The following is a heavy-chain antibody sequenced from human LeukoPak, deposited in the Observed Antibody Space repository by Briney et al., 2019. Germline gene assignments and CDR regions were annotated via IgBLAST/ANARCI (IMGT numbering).Heavy chain of an antibody. Sequence: SETLSLTCTVSGGSISSSSYYWGWIRQPPGKGLEWIGSICYSGSTYYNPSLKSRVTISVDTSKNQFSLKLSSVTAADTAVYYCAGTMVRGVIGAFDIWGQGTMVTVSS. D-gene: IGHD3-10*01. CDR2: ICYSGST. V-gene: IGHV4-39*01. CDR1: GGSISSSSYY. CDR3: AGTMVRGVIGAFDI. J-gene: IGHJ3*02.